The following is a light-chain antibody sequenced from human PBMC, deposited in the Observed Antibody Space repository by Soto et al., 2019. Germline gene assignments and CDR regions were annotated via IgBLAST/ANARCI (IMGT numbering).Light chain of an antibody. J-gene: IGLJ7*02. CDR3: AAWDGSLNGWV. V-gene: IGLV1-44*01. CDR2: SNN. CDR1: NSNIGTNS. Sequence: QSVLTQPPSASGTPGQRVTISCSGSNSNIGTNSMNWYQQLPGTAPKLLIHSNNQRPSGVPDRFSGSKSGTSASLAISGLQSEDEADYYCAAWDGSLNGWVFGGGTQLTAL.